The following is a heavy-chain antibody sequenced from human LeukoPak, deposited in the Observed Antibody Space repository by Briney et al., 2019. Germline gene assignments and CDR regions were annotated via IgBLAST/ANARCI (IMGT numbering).Heavy chain of an antibody. CDR3: ARDPGIAAAGPMDV. V-gene: IGHV4-4*07. J-gene: IGHJ6*02. CDR1: GGSISSYY. Sequence: PSETLSLTCTVSGGSISSYYWSWIRQPAGKGLEWIGRIYTSGSTNYNPSLKSRVTTSVDTSKNQFSLKLSSVTAADTAVYYCARDPGIAAAGPMDVWGQGTTVTVSS. CDR2: IYTSGST. D-gene: IGHD6-13*01.